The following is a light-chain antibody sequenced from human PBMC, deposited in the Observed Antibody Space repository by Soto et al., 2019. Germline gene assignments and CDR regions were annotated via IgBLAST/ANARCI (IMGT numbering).Light chain of an antibody. J-gene: IGKJ1*01. CDR2: AAS. Sequence: EIVLTQSPGTLSLSPGERATLSCRASQSVSNNYLAWYQQKLGQAPRLLIYAASDRATGIPGRFSGSGSGTDFTLIISSLEPEDFAFYYCQQGNTWPWTFGQGTKVDIK. CDR1: QSVSNNY. V-gene: IGKV3D-20*02. CDR3: QQGNTWPWT.